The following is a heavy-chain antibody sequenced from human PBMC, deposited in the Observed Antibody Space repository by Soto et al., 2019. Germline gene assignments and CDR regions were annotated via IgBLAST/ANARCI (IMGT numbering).Heavy chain of an antibody. CDR2: IYYSGST. V-gene: IGHV4-39*01. J-gene: IGHJ6*02. CDR3: ASSSGSYLRYGMDV. D-gene: IGHD1-26*01. CDR1: GGSISSSSYY. Sequence: SETLSLTCTVSGGSISSSSYYWGWIRQPPGKGLEWIGSIYYSGSTYYNPSLKSRVTTSVDTSKNQFSLKMSSVTAADTAVYYCASSSGSYLRYGMDVWGQGTTVTVSS.